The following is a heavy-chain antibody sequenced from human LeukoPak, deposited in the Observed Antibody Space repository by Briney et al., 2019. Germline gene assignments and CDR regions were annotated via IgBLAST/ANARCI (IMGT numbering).Heavy chain of an antibody. Sequence: PSETLSLTCTVSGGSISSSSYYWGWIRQPPGKGLEWIGSIYYSGSTYYNPSLKSRVTISVDTSKNQFSLKLGSVTAADTAVYYCARRGVSFLDYWGQGTLVTVSS. CDR1: GGSISSSSYY. V-gene: IGHV4-39*01. CDR3: ARRGVSFLDY. CDR2: IYYSGST. J-gene: IGHJ4*02. D-gene: IGHD6-13*01.